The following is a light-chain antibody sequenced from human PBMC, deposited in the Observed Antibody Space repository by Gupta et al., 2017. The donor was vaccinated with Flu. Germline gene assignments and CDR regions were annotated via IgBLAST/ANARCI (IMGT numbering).Light chain of an antibody. CDR2: RDN. Sequence: VTLTCTGNSNKVGTGGAAGLQQYQGHTPKVVDYRDNKRPSGMSERFSASRSGNTASLTITGLQPEDEADYYCSAWDSRLGAWVFGGGTKLTVL. CDR1: SNKVGTGG. V-gene: IGLV10-54*04. J-gene: IGLJ3*02. CDR3: SAWDSRLGAWV.